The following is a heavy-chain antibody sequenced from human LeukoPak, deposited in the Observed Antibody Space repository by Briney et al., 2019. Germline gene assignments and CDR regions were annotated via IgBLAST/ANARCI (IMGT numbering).Heavy chain of an antibody. J-gene: IGHJ4*02. D-gene: IGHD2-15*01. CDR2: INHSGST. CDR3: ALGYCSGGSCQHSYYFDY. CDR1: GGSFSGYY. Sequence: SETLSLTCAVYGGSFSGYYWSWIRQPPGKGLEWIGEINHSGSTNYNPSLKSRVTISVDTSKNQFSLKLSSVTAADTAVYYCALGYCSGGSCQHSYYFDYWGQGTLVIVSS. V-gene: IGHV4-34*01.